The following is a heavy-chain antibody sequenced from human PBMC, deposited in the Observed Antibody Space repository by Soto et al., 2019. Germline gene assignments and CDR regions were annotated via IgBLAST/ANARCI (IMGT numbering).Heavy chain of an antibody. D-gene: IGHD5-12*01. V-gene: IGHV1-69*01. CDR3: ARGTGGCGGRGYSGYDSEFVCDY. J-gene: IGHJ4*02. CDR2: IIPIFGTA. CDR1: GGTFSSQA. Sequence: QVQLVQSGAEVKKPGSSVKVSCKASGGTFSSQAISWVRQAPGQGLEWMGGIIPIFGTANYAQKFQGRVTITADESTSTVYMERSRLGSEDTAVYNCARGTGGCGGRGYSGYDSEFVCDYWGQGTMVTVSS.